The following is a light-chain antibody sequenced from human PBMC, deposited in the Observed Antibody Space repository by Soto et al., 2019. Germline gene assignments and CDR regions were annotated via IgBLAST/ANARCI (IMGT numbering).Light chain of an antibody. V-gene: IGLV1-51*01. Sequence: SVLTQPPAVSAAPGQNVTISCSGTSSNIGTNFVSWYXXXXGTXHXXXXHXXXXXXSGIHDXLSGLKSGASATLGITGLQTGDEADYYCGSWDTSLNLCYVFGTGTKGTVL. CDR3: GSWDTSLNLCYV. CDR1: SSNIGTNF. CDR2: XXX. J-gene: IGLJ1*01.